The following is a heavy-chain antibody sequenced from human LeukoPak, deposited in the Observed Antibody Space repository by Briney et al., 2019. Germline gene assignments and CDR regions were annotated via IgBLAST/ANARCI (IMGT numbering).Heavy chain of an antibody. Sequence: GGSLRLSWAASGFTVSSNYMSWVRQAPGEGPEWVSVISGGATTSYAASVKGRFTNYRDNSKNTLYLQMNSPRDEDTAVYYCARDRRGYSGYGMDVWGQGTPVTVSS. J-gene: IGHJ6*02. CDR2: ISGGATT. V-gene: IGHV3-53*01. D-gene: IGHD3-10*01. CDR3: ARDRRGYSGYGMDV. CDR1: GFTVSSNY.